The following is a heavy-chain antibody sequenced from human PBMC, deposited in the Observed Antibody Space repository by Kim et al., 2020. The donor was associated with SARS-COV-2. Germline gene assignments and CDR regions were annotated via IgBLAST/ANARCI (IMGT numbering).Heavy chain of an antibody. CDR1: GFTFSSYA. J-gene: IGHJ3*01. Sequence: GGSLRLYCAASGFTFSSYAMHWVRQAPGKGLEWVAVISYDGSNKYYADSVKGRFTISRDNSKNTLYLQMNSLRAEDTAVYYCARSSGYSSFDVWGQGTMVTVSS. V-gene: IGHV3-30*03. D-gene: IGHD3-22*01. CDR3: ARSSGYSSFDV. CDR2: ISYDGSNK.